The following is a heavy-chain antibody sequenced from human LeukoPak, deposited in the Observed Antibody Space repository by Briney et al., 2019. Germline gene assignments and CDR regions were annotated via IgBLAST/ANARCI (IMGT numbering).Heavy chain of an antibody. J-gene: IGHJ4*02. Sequence: GGSLRLSCAASGFTFSSYGMHWVRQAPGKGLEWVAFIRHDGSNKYYADSVKGRFTISRDNSKNTLYLQMNSLRAEDTAVYYCARTPYGSGSYSGPFDYWGQGTLVTVSS. D-gene: IGHD3-10*01. CDR3: ARTPYGSGSYSGPFDY. V-gene: IGHV3-30*02. CDR2: IRHDGSNK. CDR1: GFTFSSYG.